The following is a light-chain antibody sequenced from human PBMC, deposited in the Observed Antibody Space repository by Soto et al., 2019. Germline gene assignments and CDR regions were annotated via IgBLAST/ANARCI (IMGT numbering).Light chain of an antibody. V-gene: IGKV3-20*01. CDR1: RSVSSNY. CDR2: RAS. Sequence: EIVLTQSPGTLSLSPVETATLSCMASRSVSSNYLAWYQQRPGQAPRLLINRASNRATGIPDRFTGSGSGTDFTLTINRLEPADFAVYYCQHYGSSPRTFGQGTKVDI. J-gene: IGKJ1*01. CDR3: QHYGSSPRT.